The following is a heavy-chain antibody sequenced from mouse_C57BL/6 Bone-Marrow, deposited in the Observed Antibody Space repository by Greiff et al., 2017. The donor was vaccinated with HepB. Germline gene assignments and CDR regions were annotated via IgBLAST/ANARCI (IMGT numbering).Heavy chain of an antibody. CDR1: GYTFTSYG. CDR2: IYPRSGNT. Sequence: QVQLKESGAELARPGASVKLSCTASGYTFTSYGISWVKQRTGQGLEWIGEIYPRSGNTYYNEKFKGKATLTADKSSSTAYMELRSLTSEDSAVYFCACYYGSSLWYFDVWGTGTTVTVSS. V-gene: IGHV1-81*01. CDR3: ACYYGSSLWYFDV. J-gene: IGHJ1*03. D-gene: IGHD1-1*01.